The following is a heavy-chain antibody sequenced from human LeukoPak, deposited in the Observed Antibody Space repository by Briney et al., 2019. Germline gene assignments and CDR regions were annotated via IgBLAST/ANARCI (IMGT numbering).Heavy chain of an antibody. Sequence: GGSLRLSCAASGFTFSSYTMNWVRQAPGKGLEWVSSISSSRSYIFNADSVKGRFTISRDNAKNSLYLQMNSLRAEDTAVYYCARDHCSSTSCFPSGTNYFDSWGQGTPVTVSS. D-gene: IGHD2-2*01. CDR2: ISSSRSYI. J-gene: IGHJ4*02. CDR3: ARDHCSSTSCFPSGTNYFDS. V-gene: IGHV3-21*01. CDR1: GFTFSSYT.